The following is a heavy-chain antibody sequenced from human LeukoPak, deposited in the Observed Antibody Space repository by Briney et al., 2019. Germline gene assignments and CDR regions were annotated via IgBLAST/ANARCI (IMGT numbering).Heavy chain of an antibody. CDR2: IYLSGTT. CDR3: ARQTTATMVVAFDS. J-gene: IGHJ4*02. Sequence: PESLSLTCTVAGDSISSSTCNWGWIRHPPGKGLEWIGSIYLSGTTYYNLSLKTRVSMSLDTSKNQFSLKLGSVTAADTPLYYCARQTTATMVVAFDSWGQGTLVSVSS. CDR1: GDSISSSTCN. D-gene: IGHD4-17*01. V-gene: IGHV4-39*01.